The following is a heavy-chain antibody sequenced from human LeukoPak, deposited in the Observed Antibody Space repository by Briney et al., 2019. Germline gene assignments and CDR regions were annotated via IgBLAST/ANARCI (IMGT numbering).Heavy chain of an antibody. CDR3: ARGRYDSSGYYGLIDFDY. D-gene: IGHD3-22*01. Sequence: ASVKVSCKASGYTFTGYYMHWVRQAPGQGLEWMGWINPNSGGTNYARKFQGRVTMTRDTSISTAYMELSRLRSDDTAVYYCARGRYDSSGYYGLIDFDYWGQGTLVTVSS. J-gene: IGHJ4*02. V-gene: IGHV1-2*02. CDR1: GYTFTGYY. CDR2: INPNSGGT.